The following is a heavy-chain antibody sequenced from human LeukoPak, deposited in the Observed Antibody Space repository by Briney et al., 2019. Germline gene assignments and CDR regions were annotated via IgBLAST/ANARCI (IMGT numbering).Heavy chain of an antibody. CDR3: AREGSDRDGYYYYFDY. V-gene: IGHV4-59*01. Sequence: SETLSLTCTVSGGSISTYYWSWIRQPPGKGLEWIGYIYYSGSTNYNPSLKSRVTISVDTSKNHFSLKLSSVTAADTAVYYCAREGSDRDGYYYYFDYWGQGTLVTVSS. CDR1: GGSISTYY. J-gene: IGHJ4*02. D-gene: IGHD5-24*01. CDR2: IYYSGST.